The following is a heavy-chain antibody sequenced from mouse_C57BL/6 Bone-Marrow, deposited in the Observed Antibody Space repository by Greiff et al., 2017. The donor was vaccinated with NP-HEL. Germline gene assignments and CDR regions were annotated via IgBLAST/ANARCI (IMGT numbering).Heavy chain of an antibody. CDR3: ASFITTVVAGFDY. CDR1: GYTFTDYY. Sequence: VQLQQSGPVLVKPGASVKMSCKASGYTFTDYYMNWVKQSHGKSLEWIGVINPYNGGTSYNQKFKGKATLTVDKSSSTAYMELNSLTSEDSAVYYCASFITTVVAGFDYWGQGTTLTVSS. D-gene: IGHD1-1*01. V-gene: IGHV1-19*01. CDR2: INPYNGGT. J-gene: IGHJ2*01.